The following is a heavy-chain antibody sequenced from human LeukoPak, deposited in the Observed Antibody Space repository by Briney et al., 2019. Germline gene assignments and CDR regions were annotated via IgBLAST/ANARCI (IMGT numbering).Heavy chain of an antibody. V-gene: IGHV3-72*01. CDR3: ARDTAAALDF. Sequence: TGGSLRPSCAASGFTFSDHYMDWVRQAPGKGLEWVGRTKNKGQSHITDYAASVKGRFFSSRDDSKNSLYLQMNSLQTDDTGIYYCARDTAAALDFWGQGILVTVSS. CDR2: TKNKGQSHIT. J-gene: IGHJ4*02. CDR1: GFTFSDHY. D-gene: IGHD6-6*01.